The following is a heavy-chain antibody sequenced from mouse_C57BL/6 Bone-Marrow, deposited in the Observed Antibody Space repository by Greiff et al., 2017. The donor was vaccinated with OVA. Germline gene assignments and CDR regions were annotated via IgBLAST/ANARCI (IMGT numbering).Heavy chain of an antibody. V-gene: IGHV1-72*01. CDR1: GYTFTSYW. Sequence: QVQLQQPGAELVKPGASVKLSCKASGYTFTSYWMHWVKQRPGRGLEWIGRIDPNSGGTKYNEKFKSKATLTVDKSSSTAYMQLRSLTSEDSAVYDCSTVVATRYWGDYWGQGTSVTVSS. CDR2: IDPNSGGT. J-gene: IGHJ4*01. D-gene: IGHD1-1*01. CDR3: STVVATRYWGDY.